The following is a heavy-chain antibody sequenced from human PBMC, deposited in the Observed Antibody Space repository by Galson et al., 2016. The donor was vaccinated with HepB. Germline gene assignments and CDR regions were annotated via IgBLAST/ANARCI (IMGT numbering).Heavy chain of an antibody. CDR1: GFTFGSYV. CDR2: ISGDGRDT. D-gene: IGHD1-26*01. Sequence: SLRLSCAASGFTFGSYVVSWVRQPPGKGLEWVSSISGDGRDTYYPDSVKGRFTISRDNSKNTLSLQMNSLRAEDTAVYYCVQGSTAPAVWGKGTTVTVSS. V-gene: IGHV3-23*01. CDR3: VQGSTAPAV. J-gene: IGHJ6*03.